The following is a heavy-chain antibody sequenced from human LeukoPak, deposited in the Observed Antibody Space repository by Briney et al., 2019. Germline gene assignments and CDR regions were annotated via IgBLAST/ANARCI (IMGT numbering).Heavy chain of an antibody. Sequence: GGTLRLSCAASGFTFSSYGMSWVRQAPGKGLEWVSGISPGGGPTYYADSVKGRFTISRDNAKNSLYLQMNSLRAEDTAVYYCARDPYSGSYGNYYYYFMDVWGKGTTVTISS. CDR3: ARDPYSGSYGNYYYYFMDV. J-gene: IGHJ6*03. D-gene: IGHD1-26*01. V-gene: IGHV3-23*01. CDR2: ISPGGGPT. CDR1: GFTFSSYG.